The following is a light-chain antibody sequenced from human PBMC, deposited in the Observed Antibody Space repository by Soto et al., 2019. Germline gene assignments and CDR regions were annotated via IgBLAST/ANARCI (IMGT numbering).Light chain of an antibody. J-gene: IGKJ5*01. CDR1: QGISNY. Sequence: DIQLTQSPSFLSASVGDRVTITCRASQGISNYLAWYHQKPGKAPELLIHTASTLQSGVPSRFSGSGSGTEFTLTISSLQPEDFATYYCQQRHSYPITFGQGTRLETK. CDR3: QQRHSYPIT. CDR2: TAS. V-gene: IGKV1-9*01.